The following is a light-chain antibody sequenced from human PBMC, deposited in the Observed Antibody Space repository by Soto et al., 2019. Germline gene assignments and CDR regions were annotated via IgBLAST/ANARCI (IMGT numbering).Light chain of an antibody. Sequence: EIVMTQSPATLSLSPGERATLSCRASQTIDNTLAWYQRKPGQAPRLLIYDASTRATGVPARFSGSGSGTDFTLTISSLQSEDFATYYCQQYNSYSGTFGQGTKVDIK. V-gene: IGKV3-15*01. CDR1: QTIDNT. CDR3: QQYNSYSGT. CDR2: DAS. J-gene: IGKJ1*01.